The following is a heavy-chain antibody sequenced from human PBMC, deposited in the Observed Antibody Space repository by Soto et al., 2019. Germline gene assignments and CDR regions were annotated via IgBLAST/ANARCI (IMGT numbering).Heavy chain of an antibody. J-gene: IGHJ5*02. CDR3: ARDVHYDILTGYYVKSWFDP. Sequence: PGGSLRLSCAASGFTFSSYAMSWVRQAPGKGLEWVSAISGSGGSTYYADSVKGRFTISRDNSKNTLYLQMNSLRAEDTAVYYCARDVHYDILTGYYVKSWFDPWGQGTLVTVSS. D-gene: IGHD3-9*01. CDR2: ISGSGGST. V-gene: IGHV3-23*01. CDR1: GFTFSSYA.